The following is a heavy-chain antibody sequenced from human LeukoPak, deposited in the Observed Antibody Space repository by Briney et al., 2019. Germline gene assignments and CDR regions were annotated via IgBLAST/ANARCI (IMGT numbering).Heavy chain of an antibody. J-gene: IGHJ4*02. D-gene: IGHD5-18*01. CDR3: AKDRERGYSYGDFDY. V-gene: IGHV3-23*01. CDR1: GFTFSSYA. Sequence: GGSLRLSCAASGFTFSSYAMSWVRQAPGKGLEWVSAISGSGGSTYYADPVKGRFTISRDNSKNTLYLQMNSLRAEDTAVYYCAKDRERGYSYGDFDYWGQGTLVTVSS. CDR2: ISGSGGST.